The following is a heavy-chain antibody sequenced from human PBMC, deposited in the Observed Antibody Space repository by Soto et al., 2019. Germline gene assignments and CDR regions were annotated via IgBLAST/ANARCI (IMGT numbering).Heavy chain of an antibody. Sequence: QVQLVQSGAGVRMPGASVNVSCKTSGYIFTNYGVAWVRQAPGQGLELVAWISGYNGYPKHTQKFQGRVTVTTDTTTRTGYMELRNLRSDDTAVYYCARASAGALYDFWGQETRVTVSS. CDR3: ARASAGALYDF. CDR2: ISGYNGYP. D-gene: IGHD6-13*01. CDR1: GYIFTNYG. J-gene: IGHJ4*02. V-gene: IGHV1-18*01.